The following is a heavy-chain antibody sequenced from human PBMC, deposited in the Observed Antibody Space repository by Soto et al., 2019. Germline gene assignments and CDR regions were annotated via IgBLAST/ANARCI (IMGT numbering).Heavy chain of an antibody. V-gene: IGHV4-4*08. J-gene: IGHJ4*02. CDR2: IYSIGST. D-gene: IGHD6-19*01. Sequence: SETLSLTCTVSGCSISGYYWSWLRQPPGKGLEWIGYIYSIGSTNYNPSLRSRVTMSIDTSQEQFSLKLSSVTATDTAVYYCAKGGRQWLVTSDFNYWGQGALVTVS. CDR1: GCSISGYY. CDR3: AKGGRQWLVTSDFNY.